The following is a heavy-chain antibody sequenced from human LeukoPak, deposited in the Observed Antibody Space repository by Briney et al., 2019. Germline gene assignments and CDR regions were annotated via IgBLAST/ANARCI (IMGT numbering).Heavy chain of an antibody. D-gene: IGHD3-3*01. CDR1: GGSISSSSYY. J-gene: IGHJ4*02. Sequence: PSETLSLTCTVSGGSISSSSYYWGWIRQPTGKGLEWIGSIYYSGSIYYNPSLKSRVTISVDTSKNQFSLKLSSVTAADTAVYYCARGLPFTYYDFWSGYPYYFDYWGQGTLVTVSS. V-gene: IGHV4-39*07. CDR3: ARGLPFTYYDFWSGYPYYFDY. CDR2: IYYSGSI.